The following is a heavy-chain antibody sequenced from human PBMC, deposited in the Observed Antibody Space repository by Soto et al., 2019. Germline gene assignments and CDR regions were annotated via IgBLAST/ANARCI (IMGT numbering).Heavy chain of an antibody. D-gene: IGHD3-10*01. CDR2: ISYDGSLK. CDR1: GFSFSNYG. V-gene: IGHV3-30*18. J-gene: IGHJ4*02. CDR3: AKEDYYGSGSYYDY. Sequence: QVQLVESGGGVVQPGRSLRLSCEASGFSFSNYGMHWVRQTPGKGLEWVAVISYDGSLKYYADSVKGRFTISRDTSQNTLYLQMSSLRAEDTAVYFCAKEDYYGSGSYYDYWGQGTLLTVSS.